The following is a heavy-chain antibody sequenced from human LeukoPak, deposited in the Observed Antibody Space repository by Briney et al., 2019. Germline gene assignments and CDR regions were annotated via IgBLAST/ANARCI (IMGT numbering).Heavy chain of an antibody. V-gene: IGHV3-7*01. Sequence: GGSLRLSCAASGFTFSSYWMSWVRQAPGKGRECVANIKQDGSEKYYVDSVKGRFTISRDNAKNSLYLQMNSLRAEDTAVYYCARQPLYYYGSGSYPDNWFDPWGQGTLVTVSS. CDR3: ARQPLYYYGSGSYPDNWFDP. D-gene: IGHD3-10*01. CDR2: IKQDGSEK. CDR1: GFTFSSYW. J-gene: IGHJ5*02.